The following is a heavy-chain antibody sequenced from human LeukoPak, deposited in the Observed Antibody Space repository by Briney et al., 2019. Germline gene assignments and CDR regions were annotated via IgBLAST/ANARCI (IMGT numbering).Heavy chain of an antibody. CDR1: GYTFSSSG. V-gene: IGHV1-18*01. CDR2: INPDNGNT. CDR3: ATYYCSTTSCYPYFFDY. Sequence: ASVKVSCKASGYTFSSSGIYWVRQAPGQGLEWMGWINPDNGNTKYAQKFQGRVTMTTDTSTSTAHMELRSLRSDDTAVYYCATYYCSTTSCYPYFFDYWGQGTLVTVSS. D-gene: IGHD2-2*01. J-gene: IGHJ4*02.